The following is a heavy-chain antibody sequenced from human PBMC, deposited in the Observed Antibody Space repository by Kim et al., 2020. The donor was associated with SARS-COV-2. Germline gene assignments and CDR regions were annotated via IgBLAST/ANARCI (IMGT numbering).Heavy chain of an antibody. V-gene: IGHV3-7*04. CDR2: SEK. J-gene: IGHJ4*02. CDR3: ARDGRGFDY. Sequence: SEKYYVDSGKGRFTISRDNAKNSLYLQMNSLRAEDTAVYYCARDGRGFDYWGQGTLVTVSS.